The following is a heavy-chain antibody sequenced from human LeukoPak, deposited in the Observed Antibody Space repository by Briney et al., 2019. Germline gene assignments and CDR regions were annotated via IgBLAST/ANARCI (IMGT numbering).Heavy chain of an antibody. Sequence: GGSLRLSCAASGFTFSSYEMNWVRQAPGKGLEWVSSISSSSSYIYYTDSVKGRFTISRDNAKNSLYLQMNSLRAEDTAVYYCAGQGRYDYVWGSYRNPDYWGQGTLVTVSS. CDR2: ISSSSSYI. J-gene: IGHJ4*02. CDR1: GFTFSSYE. V-gene: IGHV3-21*01. CDR3: AGQGRYDYVWGSYRNPDY. D-gene: IGHD3-16*02.